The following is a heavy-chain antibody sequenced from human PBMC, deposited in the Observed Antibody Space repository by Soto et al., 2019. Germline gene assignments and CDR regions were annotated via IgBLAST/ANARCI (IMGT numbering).Heavy chain of an antibody. CDR2: ISAYNGNT. J-gene: IGHJ4*02. CDR3: AKDMWVVAAAAVAFDY. CDR1: GYTFTSYG. D-gene: IGHD6-13*01. Sequence: ASVKVSCKAPGYTFTSYGISWVRQAPGQGLEWMGWISAYNGNTNYAQKLQGRVTMTTDTSTSTAYMELRSLRAEDTALYYCAKDMWVVAAAAVAFDYWGQGTLVTVSS. V-gene: IGHV1-18*04.